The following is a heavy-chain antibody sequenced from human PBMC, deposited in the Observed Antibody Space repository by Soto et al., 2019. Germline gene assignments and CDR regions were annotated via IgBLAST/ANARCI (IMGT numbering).Heavy chain of an antibody. CDR2: INAGNGNT. J-gene: IGHJ5*02. CDR3: ARGDYYGSGSYYNLGWFDP. CDR1: GYTFTSYA. Sequence: QVQLVQSGAEVKKPGASVKVSCKASGYTFTSYAMHWVRQAPGQRLEWMEWINAGNGNTKYSQKFQGRVTITRDTSASTAYMELSSLRSEDTAVYYCARGDYYGSGSYYNLGWFDPWGQGTLVTVSS. V-gene: IGHV1-3*01. D-gene: IGHD3-10*01.